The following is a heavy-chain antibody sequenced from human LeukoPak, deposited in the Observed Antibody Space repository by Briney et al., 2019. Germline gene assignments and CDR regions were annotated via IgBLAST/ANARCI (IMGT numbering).Heavy chain of an antibody. CDR1: GFTFSSYG. J-gene: IGHJ4*02. CDR2: ISGSGGST. CDR3: AKDTTWGRYFDWLREYYFDY. D-gene: IGHD3-9*01. Sequence: GWSLRLSCAASGFTFSSYGMSWVRQAPGKGLEWVSAISGSGGSTYYADSVKGRFTISRDNSKNTLYLQMNSLRAEDTAVYYCAKDTTWGRYFDWLREYYFDYWGQGTLVTVSS. V-gene: IGHV3-23*01.